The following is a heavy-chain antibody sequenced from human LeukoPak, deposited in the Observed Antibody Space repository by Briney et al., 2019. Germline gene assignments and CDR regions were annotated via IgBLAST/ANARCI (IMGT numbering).Heavy chain of an antibody. J-gene: IGHJ3*02. CDR3: ARDAASDSSGYNDAFDI. CDR1: GFTFSSYA. D-gene: IGHD3-22*01. CDR2: ISYDGSNK. Sequence: DPGGSLRLSCAASGFTFSSYAMHWVRQAPGKGLEWVAAISYDGSNKYYADSVKGRFTISRDNSKNTLYLQMNSLRAEDTAVYYCARDAASDSSGYNDAFDIWGQGTMVTVSS. V-gene: IGHV3-30-3*01.